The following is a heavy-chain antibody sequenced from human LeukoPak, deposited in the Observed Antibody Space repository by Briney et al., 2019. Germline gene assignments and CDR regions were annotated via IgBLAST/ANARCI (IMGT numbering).Heavy chain of an antibody. V-gene: IGHV3-21*01. CDR1: GFTFSSYT. CDR2: ISSTCSYI. Sequence: GGSLRLSCAASGFTFSSYTMNWVRQAPGKGLEWVSSISSTCSYIYYAGSVKGRFTISRDNAKKSLYLQMNSLRAEDTAVYYCARDCSSTSGCWGPWGQGTLVTVSS. J-gene: IGHJ5*02. CDR3: ARDCSSTSGCWGP. D-gene: IGHD2-2*01.